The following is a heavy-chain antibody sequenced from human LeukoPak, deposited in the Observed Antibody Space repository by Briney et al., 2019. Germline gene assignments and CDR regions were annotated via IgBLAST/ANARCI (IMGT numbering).Heavy chain of an antibody. Sequence: SETLSLTCAVSGYSITSSSWWGWIRQPPGKGLEWIGYIYHSGTTYYNPSLQSRVTMSVDTSKNQFSLKLSSVTAVDTAVYYCARGGRDCSSTSCYTAGDYGMDVWGQGTTVTVSS. V-gene: IGHV4-28*03. CDR2: IYHSGTT. D-gene: IGHD2-2*02. J-gene: IGHJ6*02. CDR1: GYSITSSSW. CDR3: ARGGRDCSSTSCYTAGDYGMDV.